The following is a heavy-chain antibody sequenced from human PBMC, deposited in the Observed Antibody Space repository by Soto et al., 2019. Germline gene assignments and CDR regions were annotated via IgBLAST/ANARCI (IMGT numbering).Heavy chain of an antibody. J-gene: IGHJ6*02. V-gene: IGHV1-69*01. D-gene: IGHD6-13*01. Sequence: QVQLVQSGAEVKKPGSSVKVSCKASGGTFSSYAISWVRQAPGQGLEWLGGIIPIFGTANYAQKFQGRVTITADESTSTAYMELSSLRSEDTAVYYCARDTTPQQLVYYYYYGMDVWGQGTTVTVSS. CDR2: IIPIFGTA. CDR3: ARDTTPQQLVYYYYYGMDV. CDR1: GGTFSSYA.